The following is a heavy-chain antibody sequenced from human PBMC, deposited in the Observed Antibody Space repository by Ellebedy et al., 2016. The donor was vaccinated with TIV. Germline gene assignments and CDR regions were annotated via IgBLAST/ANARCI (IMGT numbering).Heavy chain of an antibody. V-gene: IGHV3-23*01. D-gene: IGHD2-15*01. CDR1: GFTLRDHA. J-gene: IGHJ4*02. CDR2: ISGSSVDT. Sequence: GESLKISCAASGFTLRDHAMSWVRQAPGKGLEWVSGISGSSVDTYYADSVKGRFTISRDNSEGTLYLQMDSLRSEDTAVYYCEQANIAVVIAATFDNWGQGARVTVSS. CDR3: EQANIAVVIAATFDN.